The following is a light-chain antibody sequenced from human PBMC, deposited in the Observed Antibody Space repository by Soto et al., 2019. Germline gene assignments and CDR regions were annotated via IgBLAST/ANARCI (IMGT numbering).Light chain of an antibody. V-gene: IGLV4-69*01. CDR3: QTWGTGIVV. J-gene: IGLJ3*02. Sequence: QLVLTQSPSAPASLGASVKLTCTLSSGHSTYTIAWHQQQPEKGPRYLMKLYSGGRHIKGDGIPDRFSGSSSGAERYLTISSLQSEDEGDYYCQTWGTGIVVFGGGTKLTVL. CDR2: LYSGGRH. CDR1: SGHSTYT.